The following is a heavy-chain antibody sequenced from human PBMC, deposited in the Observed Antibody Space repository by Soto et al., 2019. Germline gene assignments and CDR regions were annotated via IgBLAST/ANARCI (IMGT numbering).Heavy chain of an antibody. D-gene: IGHD2-2*01. CDR3: ASLRDIVVVPAAKRYYYYGMDV. J-gene: IGHJ6*02. CDR2: IIPIFGTA. CDR1: GGTFSSYA. V-gene: IGHV1-69*01. Sequence: QVQLVQSGAEVKKPGSSVKVSCKASGGTFSSYAISWVRQAPGQGLAWMGGIIPIFGTANYAQKFQGRVTLTADESTSTAYMELSSLRSEDTAVYYCASLRDIVVVPAAKRYYYYGMDVWGQGTTVTVSS.